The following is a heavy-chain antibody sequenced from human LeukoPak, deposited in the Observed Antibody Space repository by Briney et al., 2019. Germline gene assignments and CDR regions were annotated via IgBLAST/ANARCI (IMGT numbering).Heavy chain of an antibody. J-gene: IGHJ4*02. CDR2: IKQDGSEK. Sequence: GESLRLSCAASGFTFSSYWMSWVRQAPGKGLEWVANIKQDGSEKNYVDSVKGRFTISRDNAKNSLYLQMNTLRVEDTAVYYCARGYGNYGCWGQGTLVTVSS. CDR3: ARGYGNYGC. V-gene: IGHV3-7*01. CDR1: GFTFSSYW. D-gene: IGHD4-17*01.